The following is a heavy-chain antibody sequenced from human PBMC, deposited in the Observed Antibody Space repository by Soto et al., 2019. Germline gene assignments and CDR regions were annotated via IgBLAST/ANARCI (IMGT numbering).Heavy chain of an antibody. D-gene: IGHD3-3*01. V-gene: IGHV4-61*01. J-gene: IGHJ6*02. CDR3: ARLQFYDFWSGSVPTDV. Sequence: PSETLSLTCTVSGGSVSSGSHQWSWIRQSPGKGLEWIGYIYYTGSTNYNPSLKSRGTISVDTSKNQFSLKLTPVTAADTALYFCARLQFYDFWSGSVPTDVWGQGTTVTVSS. CDR2: IYYTGST. CDR1: GGSVSSGSHQ.